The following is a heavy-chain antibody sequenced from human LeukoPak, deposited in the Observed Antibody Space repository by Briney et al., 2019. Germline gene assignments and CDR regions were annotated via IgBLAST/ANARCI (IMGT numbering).Heavy chain of an antibody. V-gene: IGHV3-23*01. J-gene: IGHJ4*02. CDR3: AKPPNYDSSGPQVDY. CDR1: GFTFSSYA. Sequence: GGSLRLSCAASGFTFSSYAMSWVRQAPGKGLEWVSGISGSVGSTYYADSVKGRFTISRDNSKNTLYLQMSSLRAEDTAVYYCAKPPNYDSSGPQVDYWGQGTLVTVSS. D-gene: IGHD3-22*01. CDR2: ISGSVGST.